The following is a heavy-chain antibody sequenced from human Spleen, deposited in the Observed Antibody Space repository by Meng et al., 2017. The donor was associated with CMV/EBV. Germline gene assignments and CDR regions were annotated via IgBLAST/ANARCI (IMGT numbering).Heavy chain of an antibody. CDR2: ISYDGSNK. CDR3: GKTDGYSGYDAAFDP. V-gene: IGHV3-30-3*01. D-gene: IGHD5-12*01. CDR1: GVTFSSYA. J-gene: IGHJ5*02. Sequence: GGSLRLTCAASGVTFSSYAMHWVSQAPGKGLEWVAVISYDGSNKYYVDSVKGRFTISRDNSKNTLYLQMNSLRAEDTAVYYCGKTDGYSGYDAAFDPWGQGTLVTVSS.